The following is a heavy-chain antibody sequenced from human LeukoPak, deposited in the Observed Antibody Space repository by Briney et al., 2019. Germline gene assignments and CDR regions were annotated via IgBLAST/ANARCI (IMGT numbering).Heavy chain of an antibody. CDR1: GFIFCSYW. V-gene: IGHV3-7*01. CDR2: IHPDRSET. J-gene: IGHJ4*02. Sequence: GGSLRLSCEASGFIFCSYWMCWVRHVPGKGLEWVANIHPDRSETPSVESVKGRFTISRDNAKKTMSLQMKRLRSEETAVYISVRWGVEAAMGYWGQGTLVTVSS. D-gene: IGHD3-10*01. CDR3: VRWGVEAAMGY.